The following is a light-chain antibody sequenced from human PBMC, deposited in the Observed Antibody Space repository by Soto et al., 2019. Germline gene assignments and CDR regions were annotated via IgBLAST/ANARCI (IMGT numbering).Light chain of an antibody. Sequence: VMTPSRATVSVAQGESVTFSGRASQGVSRKLAWYQHKPGQAPSLIIYGASKRATGIPARFSGSGFGTDFTLTISRLETEDFAVYYGQKYGNSSPGTFGE. CDR1: QGVSRK. J-gene: IGKJ1*01. CDR2: GAS. V-gene: IGKV3-15*01. CDR3: QKYGNSSPGT.